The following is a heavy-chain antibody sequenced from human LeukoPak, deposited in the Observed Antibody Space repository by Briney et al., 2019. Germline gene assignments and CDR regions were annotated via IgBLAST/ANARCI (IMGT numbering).Heavy chain of an antibody. V-gene: IGHV1-69*13. CDR2: IIPIFGTA. CDR3: AHPIQAAARYNFGYYYGMDV. J-gene: IGHJ6*02. Sequence: ASVKVSCKASGGTFGSYAISWVRQAPGQGLEWMGGIIPIFGTANYARKFQGRVTITADESTSTAYMELSSLRSEDTAVYYCAHPIQAAARYNFGYYYGMDVWGQGTTVTVSS. D-gene: IGHD2-2*01. CDR1: GGTFGSYA.